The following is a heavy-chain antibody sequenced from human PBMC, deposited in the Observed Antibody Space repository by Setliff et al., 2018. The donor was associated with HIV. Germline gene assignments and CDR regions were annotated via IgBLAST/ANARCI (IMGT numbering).Heavy chain of an antibody. CDR1: GYSFTNYY. Sequence: ASVKVSCKASGYSFTNYYIHWVRQAPGQGLEWMGKISPGGGSTSKEQKFQGRFTMTRDTSTSTVYMELSGLREEDTAVYYCARDGASGSGYYWADYWGQGTLVTVSS. J-gene: IGHJ4*02. V-gene: IGHV1-46*01. D-gene: IGHD3-3*01. CDR2: ISPGGGST. CDR3: ARDGASGSGYYWADY.